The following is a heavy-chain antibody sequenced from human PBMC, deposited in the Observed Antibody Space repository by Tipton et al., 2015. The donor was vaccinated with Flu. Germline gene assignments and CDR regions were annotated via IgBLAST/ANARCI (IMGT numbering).Heavy chain of an antibody. CDR2: VYYTGTT. V-gene: IGHV4-59*08. CDR1: GGSISSYY. Sequence: TLSLTCTVSGGSISSYYWNWIRQPPGKGLEWIGYVYYTGTTNYNPSLKSRVTMSLDTSKNQFSLRLSSVTAADTAIYYCARLSFYDVDLKNFYFEDWGQGTLVTVSS. J-gene: IGHJ4*02. D-gene: IGHD3-10*02. CDR3: ARLSFYDVDLKNFYFED.